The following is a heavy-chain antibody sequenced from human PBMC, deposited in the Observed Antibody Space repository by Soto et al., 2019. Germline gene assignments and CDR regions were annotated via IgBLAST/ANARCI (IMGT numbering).Heavy chain of an antibody. V-gene: IGHV3-53*01. CDR3: ARDRAAADHDAFDI. CDR2: IYSGGST. Sequence: EVQLVESGGGLIQPGGSLRLSCAASGFTVSSNYMSWVRQAPGKGLEWVSVIYSGGSTYYADSVKGRFTISRDNSKNTLYLQMNSLRAEDTAVYYCARDRAAADHDAFDIWGQGTMVTVSS. J-gene: IGHJ3*02. CDR1: GFTVSSNY. D-gene: IGHD6-13*01.